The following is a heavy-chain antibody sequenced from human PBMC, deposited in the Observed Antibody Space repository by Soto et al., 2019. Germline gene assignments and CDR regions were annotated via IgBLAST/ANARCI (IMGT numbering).Heavy chain of an antibody. CDR3: ARDQVVQRNDDNWFDL. J-gene: IGHJ5*02. Sequence: EERLVETGGGLVQPGGSLRLSCAAFELSFSIYEMNWVRQAPGKGLEWIAYISATGATTYYAESVRGRFTISRDNAKKSLFLHLDSLRVEDTAIYYCARDQVVQRNDDNWFDLWGQGTLVTVSS. D-gene: IGHD1-1*01. CDR2: ISATGATT. V-gene: IGHV3-48*03. CDR1: ELSFSIYE.